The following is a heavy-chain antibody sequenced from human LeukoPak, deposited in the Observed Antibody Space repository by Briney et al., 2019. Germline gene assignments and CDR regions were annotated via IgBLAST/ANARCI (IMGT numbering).Heavy chain of an antibody. V-gene: IGHV3-7*03. CDR2: INHNGNVN. CDR1: GFTFSSCA. CDR3: ARGGGLDV. Sequence: GGSLRLSCAASGFTFSSCAMSWVRQAPGKGLEWVASINHNGNVNYYVDSVKGRFTISRDNAKNSLYLQMSNLRAEDTAVYFCARGGGLDVWGQGATVTVSS. J-gene: IGHJ6*02. D-gene: IGHD3-16*01.